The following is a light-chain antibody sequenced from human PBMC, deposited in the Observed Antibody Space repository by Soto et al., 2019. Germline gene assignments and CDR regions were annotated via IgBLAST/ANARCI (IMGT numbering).Light chain of an antibody. CDR3: SSYTSSSTYV. Sequence: SVLTQPPSVSGSPGQSVAISYTGTGSDIGTYNRVSWYQQPPGTAPKLMIYDVSDRPSGVPDRFSGSKSGNTASLTISGLQAEDEADYYCSSYTSSSTYVFGTGTKVTVL. CDR2: DVS. V-gene: IGLV2-18*02. J-gene: IGLJ1*01. CDR1: GSDIGTYNR.